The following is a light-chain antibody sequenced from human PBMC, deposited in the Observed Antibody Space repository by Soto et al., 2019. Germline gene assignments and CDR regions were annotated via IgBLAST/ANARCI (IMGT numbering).Light chain of an antibody. V-gene: IGLV2-14*01. CDR1: SSDVGGFSY. Sequence: QSALTQPPSVSGSPGQSITISCTGTSSDVGGFSYVSWYQQHPGKAPKLMVYEVSYRPSGVSNRFSGSKSGNTASLPISGLQAEDEADYYCSSYTSSSTRVFGTGTKVTVL. CDR2: EVS. CDR3: SSYTSSSTRV. J-gene: IGLJ1*01.